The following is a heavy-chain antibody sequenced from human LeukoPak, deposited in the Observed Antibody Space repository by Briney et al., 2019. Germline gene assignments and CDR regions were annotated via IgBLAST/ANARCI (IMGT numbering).Heavy chain of an antibody. J-gene: IGHJ5*02. CDR2: INHSGST. CDR1: GGSFSGYY. CDR3: AREKGYCSGGSCQPQNWFDP. Sequence: EPSETLSLTCAVYGGSFSGYYWSWIHQPPGKGLEWIGEINHSGSTNYNPSLKSRVTISVDTSKNQFSLKLSSVTAADTAVYYCAREKGYCSGGSCQPQNWFDPWGQGTLVTVSS. D-gene: IGHD2-15*01. V-gene: IGHV4-34*01.